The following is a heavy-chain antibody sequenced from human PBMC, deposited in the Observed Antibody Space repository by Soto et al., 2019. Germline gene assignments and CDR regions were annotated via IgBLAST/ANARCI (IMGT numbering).Heavy chain of an antibody. J-gene: IGHJ4*02. CDR3: TALLRYFDWLTEVYFDY. Sequence: EVQLVESGGGLVKPGGSLRLSCAASGFTISNAWMSWVRQAPGQGLEWVGRIKSKTDGGTTDYAAPVKGRFTVSRDDSKNTLYLQMNSLKTEDTAVYYCTALLRYFDWLTEVYFDYWGQGTLVTVSS. CDR2: IKSKTDGGTT. D-gene: IGHD3-9*01. CDR1: GFTISNAW. V-gene: IGHV3-15*01.